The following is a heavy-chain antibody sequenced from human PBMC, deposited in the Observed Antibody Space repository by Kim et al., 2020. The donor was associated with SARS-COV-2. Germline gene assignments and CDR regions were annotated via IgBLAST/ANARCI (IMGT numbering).Heavy chain of an antibody. J-gene: IGHJ6*02. CDR3: ARDRWELLPYYYYGMDV. Sequence: ASVKVSCKASGYTFTSYDINWVRQATGQGLECMGWMNPNSGNTGYAQKFQGRVTMTRNTTISTAYMELSSLRSEDTAVYYCARDRWELLPYYYYGMDVWGQGTTVTVSS. D-gene: IGHD1-26*01. CDR1: GYTFTSYD. V-gene: IGHV1-8*01. CDR2: MNPNSGNT.